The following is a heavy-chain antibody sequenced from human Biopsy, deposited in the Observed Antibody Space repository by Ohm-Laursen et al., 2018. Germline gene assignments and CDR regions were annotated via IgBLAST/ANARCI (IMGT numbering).Heavy chain of an antibody. V-gene: IGHV3-9*01. CDR3: ARDRSGLTLTTLDF. D-gene: IGHD6-25*01. CDR1: GFIFDNYG. J-gene: IGHJ4*01. CDR2: INWNSGDI. Sequence: FPRLSCTASGFIFDNYGMHWVRQAPGKGLGWVSGINWNSGDIVYADSVKGRFTTSRDNAKNSLSLQMNSLRAEDTALYYCARDRSGLTLTTLDFWGHGTLVTVSS.